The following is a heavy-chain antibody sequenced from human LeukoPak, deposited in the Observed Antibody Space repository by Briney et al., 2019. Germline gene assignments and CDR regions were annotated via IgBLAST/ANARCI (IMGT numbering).Heavy chain of an antibody. CDR1: GGTFSSYA. V-gene: IGHV1-69*05. D-gene: IGHD3-22*01. CDR2: IIPIFGTA. Sequence: SVKVSCKASGGTFSSYAMSWVRQAPGQGLEWMGGIIPIFGTANYAQKFQGRVTITTDESTSTAYMELSSLRSEDTAVYYCARVDYYDSSYVVWGQGTLVTVSS. J-gene: IGHJ4*02. CDR3: ARVDYYDSSYVV.